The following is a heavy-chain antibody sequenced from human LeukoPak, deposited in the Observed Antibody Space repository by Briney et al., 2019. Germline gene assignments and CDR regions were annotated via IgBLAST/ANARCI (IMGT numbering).Heavy chain of an antibody. CDR2: IYHSGST. Sequence: PSETLSLTCAVSGYSISSGYYWGWIRQPPGKGLEWIGSIYHSGSTYYNPSLKSRVTISVDTSKNQLSLKLSSVTAADTAVYYCARDSYFYDSSGYNAFDYWGQGTLVTVSS. J-gene: IGHJ4*02. V-gene: IGHV4-38-2*02. CDR3: ARDSYFYDSSGYNAFDY. D-gene: IGHD3-22*01. CDR1: GYSISSGYY.